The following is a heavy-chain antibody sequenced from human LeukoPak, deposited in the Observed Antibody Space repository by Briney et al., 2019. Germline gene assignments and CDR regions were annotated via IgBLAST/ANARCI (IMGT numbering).Heavy chain of an antibody. D-gene: IGHD3-16*01. Sequence: GGSLRLSCAASGFTFSNYAMTWVRQAPGKGLEWVSGISGSGSSTYYADSVTGRFTISRDNSRNTLYLQMNSLRAEDTAIYFCAKAYSTSSSKFGFDYWGQGTLVTVSS. J-gene: IGHJ4*02. CDR3: AKAYSTSSSKFGFDY. CDR1: GFTFSNYA. CDR2: ISGSGSST. V-gene: IGHV3-23*01.